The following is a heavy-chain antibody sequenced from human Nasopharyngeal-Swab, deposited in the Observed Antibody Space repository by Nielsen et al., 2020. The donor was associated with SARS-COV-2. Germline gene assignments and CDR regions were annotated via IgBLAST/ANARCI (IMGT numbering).Heavy chain of an antibody. V-gene: IGHV3-33*01. CDR3: ARDVVVVAAFYYYYYGMDV. J-gene: IGHJ6*02. CDR1: GFTFGDYA. CDR2: IWYDGSNK. Sequence: GESLKISCTASGFTFGDYAMSWVRQAPGKGLEWVAVIWYDGSNKYYADSVKGRFTISRDNSKNTLYLQMNSLRAEDTAVYYCARDVVVVAAFYYYYYGMDVWGQGTTVTVSS. D-gene: IGHD2-15*01.